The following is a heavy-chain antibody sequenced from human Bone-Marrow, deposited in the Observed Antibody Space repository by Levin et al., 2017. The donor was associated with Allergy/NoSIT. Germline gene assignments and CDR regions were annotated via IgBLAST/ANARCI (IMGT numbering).Heavy chain of an antibody. V-gene: IGHV1-69*06. J-gene: IGHJ4*02. CDR3: ARHLYPYSSGLYS. Sequence: SVKVSCKAFGGPSSSYGVSWVRQAPGQGLEWMGAIIPALSTTNYAQKFQGRVTISADKSTGTIYVDLSGLRPEDTAIYYCARHLYPYSSGLYSWGQGTQVTVSS. D-gene: IGHD6-19*01. CDR2: IIPALSTT. CDR1: GGPSSSYG.